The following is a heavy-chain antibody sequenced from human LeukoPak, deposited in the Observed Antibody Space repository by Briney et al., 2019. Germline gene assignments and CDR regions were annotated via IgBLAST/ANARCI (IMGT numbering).Heavy chain of an antibody. J-gene: IGHJ4*02. V-gene: IGHV1-18*01. D-gene: IGHD6-13*01. CDR2: ISVFNGST. CDR1: GYTFTSYG. CDR3: AAGYQRWGAGGRGRSSSWYATDY. Sequence: ASVKVSCKASGYTFTSYGISWVRQAPGQGLEWMGWISVFNGSTNYAQKLQGRVTMTTDASTSTAYMELRSLRSDDTAVYYCAAGYQRWGAGGRGRSSSWYATDYWGQGTLVTVSS.